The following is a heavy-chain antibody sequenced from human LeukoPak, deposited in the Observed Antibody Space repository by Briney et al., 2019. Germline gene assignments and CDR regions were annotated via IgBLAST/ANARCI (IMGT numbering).Heavy chain of an antibody. CDR1: GFTFSSYA. CDR3: ASSKGSGTYYFDY. CDR2: ISSNGGST. V-gene: IGHV3-64*01. D-gene: IGHD1-7*01. Sequence: GGSLRLSCAASGFTFSSYAMHWVRQAPGKGLEYVSAISSNGGSTYYANSVKGRFTTSRDNSKNTLYLQMGSLRAEDMAVYYCASSKGSGTYYFDYWGQGTLVTVSS. J-gene: IGHJ4*02.